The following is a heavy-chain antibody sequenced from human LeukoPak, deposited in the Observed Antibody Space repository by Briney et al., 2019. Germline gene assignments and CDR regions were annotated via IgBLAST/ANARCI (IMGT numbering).Heavy chain of an antibody. CDR3: ARGRSGYGGNSGIASCDY. J-gene: IGHJ4*02. CDR1: GDSISNGYY. D-gene: IGHD4-23*01. V-gene: IGHV4-38-2*02. CDR2: SYHTGST. Sequence: SETLSLTCTVSGDSISNGYYWGWIRQPPGKGLEWIGSSYHTGSTYYNPSLKSRVIISVDTSRNQFSLKVRYVTAADTAVYYCARGRSGYGGNSGIASCDYWGQGTLVTVSS.